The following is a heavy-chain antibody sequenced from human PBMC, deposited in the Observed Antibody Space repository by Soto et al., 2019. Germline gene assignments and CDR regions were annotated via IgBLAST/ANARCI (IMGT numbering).Heavy chain of an antibody. J-gene: IGHJ5*01. CDR1: GYTSADFG. D-gene: IGHD2-2*01. CDR3: VRDQKYFRVNGNWFDS. V-gene: IGHV1-18*04. CDR2: VSGNNGAS. Sequence: ASVKVSCKASGYTSADFGISWVRQAPGQGLESMGWVSGNNGASNPAPKVQGRITMTLDTSTGVSYMALRSLRSDDTAIYYCVRDQKYFRVNGNWFDSWGQGTLVTVSS.